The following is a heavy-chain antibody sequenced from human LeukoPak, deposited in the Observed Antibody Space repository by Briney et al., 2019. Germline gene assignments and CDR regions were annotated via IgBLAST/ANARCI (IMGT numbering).Heavy chain of an antibody. Sequence: SETLSLTCAVYGGSFSGYYWSWIRQPPGKGLEWIGEINHSGSTSYNPSLKSRVTISVDTSKNQFSLKLSSVTAADTAVYYCARGGRYYDSSGPPPLDYWGQGTLVTVSS. CDR2: INHSGST. CDR1: GGSFSGYY. D-gene: IGHD3-22*01. J-gene: IGHJ4*02. V-gene: IGHV4-34*01. CDR3: ARGGRYYDSSGPPPLDY.